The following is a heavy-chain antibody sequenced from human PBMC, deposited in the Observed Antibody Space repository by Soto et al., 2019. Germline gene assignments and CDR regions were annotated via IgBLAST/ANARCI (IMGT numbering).Heavy chain of an antibody. CDR2: IYYSGST. CDR1: GGSVSSDRNY. V-gene: IGHV4-39*01. CDR3: ARQEGYNWFDP. Sequence: PSETLSLTCSVSGGSVSSDRNYWSWIRRPPGKGLEWIGYIYYSGSTYYNPSLKSRVTISVDTSKNQFSLKLSSVTAADTAVYYCARQEGYNWFDPWGQGTLVTVSS. J-gene: IGHJ5*02.